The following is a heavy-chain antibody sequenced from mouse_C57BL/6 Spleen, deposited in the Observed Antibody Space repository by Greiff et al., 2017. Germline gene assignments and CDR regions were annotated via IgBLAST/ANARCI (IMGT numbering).Heavy chain of an antibody. CDR3: TAGLLRAMDY. D-gene: IGHD1-1*01. Sequence: EVQGVESGGGLVQPGGSMKLSCVASGFTFSNYWMNWVRQSPEKGLEWVAQIRLKSDNYATHYAESVKGRFTISRDDSKSSVYLQMNNLRAEDTGIYYCTAGLLRAMDYWGQGTSVTVSS. V-gene: IGHV6-3*01. CDR1: GFTFSNYW. J-gene: IGHJ4*01. CDR2: IRLKSDNYAT.